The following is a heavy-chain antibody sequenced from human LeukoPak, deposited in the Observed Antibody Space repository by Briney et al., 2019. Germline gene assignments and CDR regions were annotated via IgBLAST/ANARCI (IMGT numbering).Heavy chain of an antibody. V-gene: IGHV3-74*01. J-gene: IGHJ4*02. CDR1: GFTFSSYG. CDR3: ARVRRGGYYDY. D-gene: IGHD3-22*01. Sequence: PGGSLRLSCAASGFTFSSYGMHWVRQAPGKGLVWVSRINSDGSSTSYADSVKGRFTISRDNAKNTLYLQMNSLRAEDTAVYYCARVRRGGYYDYWGQGTLVTVSS. CDR2: INSDGSST.